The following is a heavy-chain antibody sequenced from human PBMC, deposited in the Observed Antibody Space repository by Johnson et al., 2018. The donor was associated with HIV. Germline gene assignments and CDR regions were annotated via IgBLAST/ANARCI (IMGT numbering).Heavy chain of an antibody. Sequence: QVQLVESGGGVVQPGRSLRLSCAASGFTFSSYAMHWVRQAPGKGLEWVAVISHDGSNEYHGDSVKGRFTISRDNAKNTLYLEMNSLRAWDTAVYYCARGGGCGGDCYSGYDAFDIWGQGTKVTVSS. CDR2: ISHDGSNE. V-gene: IGHV3-30*04. D-gene: IGHD2-21*01. J-gene: IGHJ3*02. CDR1: GFTFSSYA. CDR3: ARGGGCGGDCYSGYDAFDI.